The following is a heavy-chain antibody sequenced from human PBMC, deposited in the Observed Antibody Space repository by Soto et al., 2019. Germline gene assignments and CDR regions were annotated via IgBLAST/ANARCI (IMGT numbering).Heavy chain of an antibody. CDR2: IKEDGSEK. Sequence: GGSLRLACAASGFTFSNYWMTWVRQAPGKGLEWVANIKEDGSEKHYVDSVKGRFTISRDNAKNSLYLQMNSLRVEDTAVYFCSRDVVVGAKALNYWGQGALVTVSS. J-gene: IGHJ4*02. V-gene: IGHV3-7*01. CDR1: GFTFSNYW. CDR3: SRDVVVGAKALNY. D-gene: IGHD2-15*01.